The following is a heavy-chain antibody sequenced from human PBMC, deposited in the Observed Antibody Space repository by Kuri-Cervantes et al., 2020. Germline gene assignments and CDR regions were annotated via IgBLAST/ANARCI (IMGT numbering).Heavy chain of an antibody. J-gene: IGHJ4*02. D-gene: IGHD3-10*01. CDR1: GFTFSSYG. CDR2: INHSEST. CDR3: ARSVYLLRGSGSYDY. Sequence: GSLRLSCAASGFTFSSYGMHWVRQAPGKGLEWIGEINHSESTNYNPSLKSRVTISVDTSKNQFSLKLSSVTAADTAVYYCARSVYLLRGSGSYDYWGQGTLVTVSS. V-gene: IGHV4-34*01.